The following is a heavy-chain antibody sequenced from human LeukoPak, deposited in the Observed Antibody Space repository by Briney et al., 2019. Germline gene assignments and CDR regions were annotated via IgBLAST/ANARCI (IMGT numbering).Heavy chain of an antibody. CDR3: ANSERSNWNYYFDY. D-gene: IGHD1-1*01. J-gene: IGHJ4*02. CDR1: GFTFSSYA. CDR2: ISSGGST. Sequence: PGGSLRLSCAASGFTFSSYAMTWVRQAPGKGLEWVSTISSGGSTYYADSVKGRFTISRDNSKNTLYLQVNSLRAEDTAVYYCANSERSNWNYYFDYWGQGTLVTVSS. V-gene: IGHV3-23*01.